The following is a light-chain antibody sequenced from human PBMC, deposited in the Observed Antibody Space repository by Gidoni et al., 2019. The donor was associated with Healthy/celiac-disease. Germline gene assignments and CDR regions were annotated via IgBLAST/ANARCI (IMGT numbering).Light chain of an antibody. Sequence: EIVLTQSPATLSLSPGERATLSCRASQSVSSDLAWYQQKPGQAPRLLIYDASNRATAIPARFSGSGSGTDFTLTISSLEPEDFAVYYCQQRSNWPITFGPGTKVDIK. CDR1: QSVSSD. CDR2: DAS. CDR3: QQRSNWPIT. V-gene: IGKV3-11*01. J-gene: IGKJ3*01.